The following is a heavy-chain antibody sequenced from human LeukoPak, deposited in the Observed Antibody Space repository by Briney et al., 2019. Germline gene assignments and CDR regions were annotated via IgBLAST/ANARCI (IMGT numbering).Heavy chain of an antibody. J-gene: IGHJ4*02. Sequence: GASVKVSCKASGGTFSSYAISWVRQAPGQGLEWMGGIIPIFGTANYAQKFQGRVTITADESTSTAYMELSSLRSEDTAVYYCATNRRTTVVTPFDYWGQGTLVTVSS. CDR3: ATNRRTTVVTPFDY. V-gene: IGHV1-69*13. CDR1: GGTFSSYA. CDR2: IIPIFGTA. D-gene: IGHD4-23*01.